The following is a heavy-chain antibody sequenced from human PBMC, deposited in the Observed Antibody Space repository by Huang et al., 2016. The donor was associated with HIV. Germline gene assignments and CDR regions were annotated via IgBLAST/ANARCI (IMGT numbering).Heavy chain of an antibody. CDR1: GFTFNSYV. CDR3: AKVRGSGSFYNDN. D-gene: IGHD3-10*01. J-gene: IGHJ4*02. V-gene: IGHV3-23*01. Sequence: EVQLLESGGGLVQPGGSLRLSCAASGFTFNSYVRSWLRQAPGKGLECFSAIIGTGNTPSYADSVKGRFTISRDNARNTLYLQLNSLRPDDTAIYYCAKVRGSGSFYNDNWGQGTLVTVSS. CDR2: IIGTGNTP.